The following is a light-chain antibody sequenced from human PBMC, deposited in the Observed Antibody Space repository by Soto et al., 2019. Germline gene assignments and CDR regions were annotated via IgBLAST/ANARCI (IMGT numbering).Light chain of an antibody. CDR2: DVN. Sequence: QSALSQPRSVSGSPGQSVTISCTGSNRDIGTYNYVSWYQHHPGKAPKLIISDVNKRPSGVPTRFSGSKSGNTASLTISGLLAEDEADYYCCSFANFDTPGIFGGGTQLTVL. CDR1: NRDIGTYNY. J-gene: IGLJ2*01. V-gene: IGLV2-11*01. CDR3: CSFANFDTPGI.